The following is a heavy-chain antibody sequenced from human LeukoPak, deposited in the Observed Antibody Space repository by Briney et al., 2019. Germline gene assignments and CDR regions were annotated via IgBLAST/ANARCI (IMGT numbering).Heavy chain of an antibody. CDR3: ARGIHTSGHFSYFDP. CDR2: IWHDGSKT. CDR1: GFTFSNYG. J-gene: IGHJ5*02. Sequence: GRSLRLSCAASGFTFSNYGINWARQAPGKGLEWVAGIWHDGSKTYYEDSLKGRFTISRDNAKNTVYLEMNSLRAEDTAVYHCARGIHTSGHFSYFDPWGQGTLVTVSS. D-gene: IGHD3-22*01. V-gene: IGHV3-33*01.